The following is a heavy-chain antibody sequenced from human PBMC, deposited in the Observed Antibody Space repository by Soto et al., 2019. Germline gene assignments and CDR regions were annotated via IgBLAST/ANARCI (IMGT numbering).Heavy chain of an antibody. Sequence: QVQLVQSGAEVKKPGASVKVSCKASGYTFTSYGITWVRQATGQGLDWMGWMNPNSGNTGYAQKFQGRVTMTTNTAISTAYMELRSRLSEDAAVEYCAPTLSGDNVDYWGQGTLVTVSS. J-gene: IGHJ4*02. V-gene: IGHV1-8*01. CDR2: MNPNSGNT. D-gene: IGHD4-17*01. CDR1: GYTFTSYG. CDR3: APTLSGDNVDY.